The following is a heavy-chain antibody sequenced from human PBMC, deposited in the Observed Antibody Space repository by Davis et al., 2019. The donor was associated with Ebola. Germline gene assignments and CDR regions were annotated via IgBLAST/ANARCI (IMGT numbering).Heavy chain of an antibody. CDR3: ARFQGTYNWFDP. CDR2: IYTGDSDT. J-gene: IGHJ5*02. CDR1: GNSFTSHW. V-gene: IGHV5-51*01. Sequence: GESLKISCKDSGNSFTSHWIGWVRQMPGKGLDWMGIIYTGDSDTRYSPSFQGQVTISADKSISTAYLQWSSLKASDTAMYYCARFQGTYNWFDPWGQGTLVTVSS. D-gene: IGHD3-10*01.